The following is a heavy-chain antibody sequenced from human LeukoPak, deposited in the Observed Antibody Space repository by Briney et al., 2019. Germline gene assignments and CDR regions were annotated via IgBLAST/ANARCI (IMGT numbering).Heavy chain of an antibody. D-gene: IGHD1-26*01. Sequence: ASVKVSCKASGYTFTSYYMHWVRQAPGQGLEWMGIINPSGGSTSYAQKFQGRVTITTDESTSTAYMELSSLRSEDTAVYYCARGSGSYYFAFDIWGQGTMVTVSS. CDR1: GYTFTSYY. V-gene: IGHV1-46*01. J-gene: IGHJ3*02. CDR2: INPSGGST. CDR3: ARGSGSYYFAFDI.